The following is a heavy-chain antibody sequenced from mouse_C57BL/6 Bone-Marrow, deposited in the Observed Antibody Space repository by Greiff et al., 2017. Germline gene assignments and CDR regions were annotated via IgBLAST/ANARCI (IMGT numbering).Heavy chain of an antibody. Sequence: VQLQQSGAELVRPGASVTLSCKASGYTFTDYEMHWVKQTPVHGLEWIGAIDPETGGTAYNQKFKGKAILTADKSSSTAYMELRSLTSEDSAVYYCTVPYYYDSSCYYAMDYWGQGTSVTVSS. V-gene: IGHV1-15*01. CDR3: TVPYYYDSSCYYAMDY. CDR2: IDPETGGT. CDR1: GYTFTDYE. J-gene: IGHJ4*01. D-gene: IGHD1-1*01.